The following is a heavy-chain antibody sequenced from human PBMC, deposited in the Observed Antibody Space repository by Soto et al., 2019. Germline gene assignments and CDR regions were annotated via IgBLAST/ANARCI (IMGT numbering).Heavy chain of an antibody. CDR3: ARPVDKAMVTVYYGMEV. D-gene: IGHD5-18*01. J-gene: IGHJ6*01. CDR1: GVTFSSYA. Sequence: ASVKVSCKASGVTFSSYAISWVRQAPLQVLEWMVGIIPIFGTANYAQKFQGRVTITAEKSTSTAYMELSSLRSEDTAVYYCARPVDKAMVTVYYGMEVWGQGTTVTVSS. V-gene: IGHV1-69*06. CDR2: IIPIFGTA.